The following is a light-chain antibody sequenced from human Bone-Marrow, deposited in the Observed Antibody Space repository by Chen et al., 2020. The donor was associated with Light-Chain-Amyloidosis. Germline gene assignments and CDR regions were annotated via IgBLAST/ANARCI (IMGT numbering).Light chain of an antibody. V-gene: IGLV2-14*01. Sequence: QSALTQPASVSGSPGQSLTIPCAGTSSDVGGDNHVSWYQQHPDKAPKLMIYEVTNRPSWVPDRFSGSKSDNTASLTISGLQAEDEADYFYSSNTITDTLVFGSGTRVNVL. CDR3: SSNTITDTLV. CDR1: SSDVGGDNH. CDR2: EVT. J-gene: IGLJ1*01.